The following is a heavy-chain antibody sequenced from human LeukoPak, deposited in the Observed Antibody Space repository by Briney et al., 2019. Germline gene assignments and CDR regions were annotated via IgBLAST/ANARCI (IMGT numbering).Heavy chain of an antibody. J-gene: IGHJ4*02. D-gene: IGHD3-9*01. CDR2: ISAYNGNT. V-gene: IGHV1-18*01. CDR3: AREALRYFDWLWNGIDY. CDR1: GYTFTSYG. Sequence: ASVKVSCKASGYTFTSYGISWVRQAPGQGLEWMGWISAYNGNTNYAQKLQGRVTMITDTSTSTAYMELRSLRSDDTAVYYCAREALRYFDWLWNGIDYWGQGTLVTVSS.